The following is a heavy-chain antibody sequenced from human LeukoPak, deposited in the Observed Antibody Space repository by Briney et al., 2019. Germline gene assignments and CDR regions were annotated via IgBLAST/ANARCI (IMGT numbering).Heavy chain of an antibody. CDR2: IIPIFGTA. CDR1: GGTFSSYA. Sequence: GASVKVSCKASGGTFSSYAISWVRQAPGQGLEWMGGIIPIFGTANYAQKFQGRVTITTDESTSTAYMELSSLRSEDTAVYYCARGPVHGSGSDYWGQGTLVTVSS. J-gene: IGHJ4*02. V-gene: IGHV1-69*05. CDR3: ARGPVHGSGSDY. D-gene: IGHD3-10*01.